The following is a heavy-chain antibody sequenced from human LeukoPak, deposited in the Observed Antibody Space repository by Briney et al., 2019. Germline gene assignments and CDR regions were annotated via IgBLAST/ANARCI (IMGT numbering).Heavy chain of an antibody. CDR3: ARLGPPYGDYGDY. J-gene: IGHJ4*02. Sequence: PGGSLRLSCAASGFTFSSYWMHWVRQAPGKGLVWVSRINTDGSSTSYADSVKGRFTISRDNAKNTLYLQMNSLRAEDTAVYYCARLGPPYGDYGDYWGQGTLVTVSS. V-gene: IGHV3-74*01. CDR2: INTDGSST. D-gene: IGHD4-17*01. CDR1: GFTFSSYW.